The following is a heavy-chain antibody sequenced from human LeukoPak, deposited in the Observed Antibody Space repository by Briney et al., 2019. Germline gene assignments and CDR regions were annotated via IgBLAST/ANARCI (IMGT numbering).Heavy chain of an antibody. V-gene: IGHV3-21*01. J-gene: IGHJ4*02. CDR2: ISSSSSYI. Sequence: GGSLRLSCAASGFTFSSYSMNWVRQAPGKGLEGVSSISSSSSYIYYTDSVKGRFTISRDNAKNSLYLQMNSLRAEDTAVYYCARDAPTLGSHFDYWGQGTLVTVSS. CDR3: ARDAPTLGSHFDY. D-gene: IGHD7-27*01. CDR1: GFTFSSYS.